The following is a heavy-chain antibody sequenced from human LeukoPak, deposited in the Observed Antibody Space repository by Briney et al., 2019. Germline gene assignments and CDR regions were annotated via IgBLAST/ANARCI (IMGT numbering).Heavy chain of an antibody. Sequence: PSETLSLTCAVSGGSFSGYYWSWIRQSPGKGLEWIGEINRSGTTIYNPSLKSRVTISVDRSKNQFSLKLSSVTAADTAVYYCARGQGGPSPDDAFDIWGQGTMVTVSS. V-gene: IGHV4-34*01. J-gene: IGHJ3*02. CDR3: ARGQGGPSPDDAFDI. D-gene: IGHD2-15*01. CDR2: INRSGTT. CDR1: GGSFSGYY.